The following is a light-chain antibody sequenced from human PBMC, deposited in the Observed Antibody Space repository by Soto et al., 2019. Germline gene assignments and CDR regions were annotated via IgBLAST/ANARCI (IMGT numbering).Light chain of an antibody. CDR3: QQYNNWPFT. V-gene: IGKV3-15*01. Sequence: EIVMTQSPATLSVSPGERATLSCRASQRVIIKLAWYQQRPGQAPRLLIYDASTRATGFPPRFSGSGSGTEFTLTISSLQSEDSAVYYCQQYNNWPFTFGPGTKVDIK. J-gene: IGKJ3*01. CDR1: QRVIIK. CDR2: DAS.